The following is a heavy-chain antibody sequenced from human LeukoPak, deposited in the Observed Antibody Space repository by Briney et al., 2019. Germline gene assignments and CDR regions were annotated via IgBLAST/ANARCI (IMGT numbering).Heavy chain of an antibody. CDR2: IYYSGST. D-gene: IGHD4-17*01. J-gene: IGHJ6*02. CDR3: ARHGGVTTYLMDV. CDR1: GGSISSYY. Sequence: SETPSLTCTVSGGSISSYYWSWIRQPPGKGLEWIGYIYYSGSTNYNPSLKSRVTISVDTSKNQFSLKLSSVTAADTAVYYCARHGGVTTYLMDVWGQGTTVTVSS. V-gene: IGHV4-59*08.